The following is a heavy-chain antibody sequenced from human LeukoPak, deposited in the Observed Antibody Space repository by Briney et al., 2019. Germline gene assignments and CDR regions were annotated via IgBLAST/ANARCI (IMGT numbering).Heavy chain of an antibody. Sequence: PGGSLRLSCAGSGFTFGSYSMNWVRHAPGKGLEWVSYIGHTGSITDYADSVKGRFTTSRDNAKNSLYLQMNTLRAEDTAVYYCVRDGAVVTSGNYPWRYFQYWGQGTLVTVSS. J-gene: IGHJ1*01. CDR2: IGHTGSIT. CDR3: VRDGAVVTSGNYPWRYFQY. D-gene: IGHD3-10*01. CDR1: GFTFGSYS. V-gene: IGHV3-48*04.